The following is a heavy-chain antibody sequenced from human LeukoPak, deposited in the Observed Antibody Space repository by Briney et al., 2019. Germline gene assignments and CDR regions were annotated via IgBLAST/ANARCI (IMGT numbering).Heavy chain of an antibody. CDR1: GFTFSSYA. CDR2: ISGSGGST. Sequence: GGSLRLSCAASGFTFSSYAMSWVRQAPGKGLEWVSAISGSGGSTYYADFVKGRFTISRDNSKNTLYLHMNSLRAEDTAVYYCAKASLGDYDILTGYYRSYYYYGMDVWGQGTTVTVSS. CDR3: AKASLGDYDILTGYYRSYYYYGMDV. V-gene: IGHV3-23*01. J-gene: IGHJ6*02. D-gene: IGHD3-9*01.